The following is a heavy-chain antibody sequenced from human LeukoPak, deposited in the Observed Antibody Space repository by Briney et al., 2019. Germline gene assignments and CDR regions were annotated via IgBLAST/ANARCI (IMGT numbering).Heavy chain of an antibody. CDR1: GFTFSSYG. CDR3: ARGLAYYYDSSAYFLDY. D-gene: IGHD3-22*01. CDR2: ISGSGGST. J-gene: IGHJ4*02. Sequence: PGGSLRLSCAASGFTFSSYGMSWVRQAPGKGLEWVSAISGSGGSTYYADSVKGRFTISRDNSKNTLYLQMNSLRADDTAEYYCARGLAYYYDSSAYFLDYWGQGTLVTVSS. V-gene: IGHV3-23*01.